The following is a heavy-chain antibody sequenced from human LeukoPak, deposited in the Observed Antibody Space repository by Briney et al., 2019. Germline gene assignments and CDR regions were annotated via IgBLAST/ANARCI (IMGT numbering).Heavy chain of an antibody. Sequence: GGSLRLSCAASGFTFSGSAMHWVRQASGKGLEWVGRIRSKANSYATAYAASVKGRFTISRDDSKNTAYLQMNSLKTEDTAVYYCTRPWDYYDSRGYSDYWGQGTLVTVSS. CDR2: IRSKANSYAT. CDR1: GFTFSGSA. D-gene: IGHD3-22*01. CDR3: TRPWDYYDSRGYSDY. J-gene: IGHJ4*02. V-gene: IGHV3-73*01.